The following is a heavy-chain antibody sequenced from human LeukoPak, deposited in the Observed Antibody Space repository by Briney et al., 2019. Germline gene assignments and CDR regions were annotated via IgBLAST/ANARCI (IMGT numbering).Heavy chain of an antibody. V-gene: IGHV4-59*01. CDR1: GDSIGSYY. D-gene: IGHD3-22*01. CDR2: IYYSGST. Sequence: PSETLSLTCTVSGDSIGSYYWNWIRQPPGKGLEWIGYIYYSGSTNYNPSLKSRVTMSVDTSKNQFSLKLSSVTAADTAVYYCARGQGRFDYDSSGYYITDLDYWGQGTLVTVSS. CDR3: ARGQGRFDYDSSGYYITDLDY. J-gene: IGHJ4*02.